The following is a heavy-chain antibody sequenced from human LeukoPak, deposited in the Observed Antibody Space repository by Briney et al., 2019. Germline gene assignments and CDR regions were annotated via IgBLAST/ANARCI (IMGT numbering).Heavy chain of an antibody. CDR1: GGTFSSYA. CDR2: IIPILGIA. CDR3: ARSSFVVVPAAILNYGMDV. J-gene: IGHJ6*02. Sequence: GASVKVSCKAFGGTFSSYAISWVRQAPGQGLEWMGRIIPILGIANYAQKFQGRVTITADKSTSTAYMELSSLRSEDTAVYYCARSSFVVVPAAILNYGMDVWGQGTTVTVSS. D-gene: IGHD2-2*01. V-gene: IGHV1-69*04.